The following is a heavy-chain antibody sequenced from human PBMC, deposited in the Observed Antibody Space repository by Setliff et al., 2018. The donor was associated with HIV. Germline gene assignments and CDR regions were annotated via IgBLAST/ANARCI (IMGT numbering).Heavy chain of an antibody. CDR1: GGSIVRYY. CDR2: IYYSGST. D-gene: IGHD2-21*02. J-gene: IGHJ4*02. V-gene: IGHV4-59*12. CDR3: GRLSETAMASFDS. Sequence: SETLSLTCTVSGGSIVRYYWTWIRQPPGKGLEWIGYIYYSGSTNYNPSLKSRVIISADTSKNQFPLKLRSVTAADTAVYYCGRLSETAMASFDSWGQGILVTVSS.